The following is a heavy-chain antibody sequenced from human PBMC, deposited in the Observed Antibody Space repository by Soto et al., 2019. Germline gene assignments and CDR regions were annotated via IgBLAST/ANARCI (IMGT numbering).Heavy chain of an antibody. CDR1: GYTFTRHN. V-gene: IGHV1-8*01. CDR3: ARTLYGDNVDY. D-gene: IGHD4-17*01. CDR2: MNPNSGNT. J-gene: IGHJ4*02. Sequence: QVQLVQSGAEVKKPGASVKVSWRASGYTFTRHNINWVRQATGQGLEWMGWMNPNSGNTGYAQKFQGRVTMTRNTSISTAYMELSSLRTEDTAVYYCARTLYGDNVDYWGQGTLVTVSS.